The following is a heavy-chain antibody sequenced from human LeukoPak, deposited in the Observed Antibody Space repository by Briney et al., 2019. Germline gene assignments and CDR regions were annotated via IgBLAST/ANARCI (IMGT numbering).Heavy chain of an antibody. Sequence: SETLSLTCSVSVGSHCTFYSSWIRQAPGKGLEYIGYIYYSGSTNYNPSLESRVTLSVDTSQNQFSLILSSVTAADTAVYYCARCPTSYYFQALGQGTLVTVSS. J-gene: IGHJ4*02. CDR2: IYYSGST. CDR3: ARCPTSYYFQA. V-gene: IGHV4-59*01. D-gene: IGHD2-15*01. CDR1: VGSHCTFY.